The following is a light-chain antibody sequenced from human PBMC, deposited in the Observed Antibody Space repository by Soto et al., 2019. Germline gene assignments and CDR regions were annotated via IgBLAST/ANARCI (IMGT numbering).Light chain of an antibody. CDR1: SSDVGSYNL. CDR2: XGS. J-gene: IGLJ3*02. Sequence: QSALTQPASVSGSPGQSITISCTGTSSDVGSYNLVSWYQQHPGKAPXLMIYXGSKRPSGXXXXXSGSKSGNTASLTISGXXXXXXXXXXCCSYAGSRVFGGGTKLTVL. V-gene: IGLV2-23*01. CDR3: CSYAGSRV.